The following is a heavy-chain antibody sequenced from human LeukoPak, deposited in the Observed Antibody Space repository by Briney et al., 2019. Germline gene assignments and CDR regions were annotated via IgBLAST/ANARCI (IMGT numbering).Heavy chain of an antibody. CDR1: GGSISSGSYY. Sequence: SQTLSLTCTVSGGSISSGSYYWSWIRQPAGKGLEWIGRIYTSGSTNYNPSLKSRVTISVDMSKNQFSLKLSSVTAADTAVYYCARDHTVTAFDIWGQGTMVTVSS. D-gene: IGHD4-17*01. V-gene: IGHV4-61*02. J-gene: IGHJ3*02. CDR3: ARDHTVTAFDI. CDR2: IYTSGST.